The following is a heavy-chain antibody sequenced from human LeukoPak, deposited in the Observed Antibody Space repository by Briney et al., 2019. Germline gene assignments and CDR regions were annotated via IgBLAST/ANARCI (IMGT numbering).Heavy chain of an antibody. D-gene: IGHD6-13*01. CDR2: ISWNSGSI. Sequence: PGGSLRLSCAASGFTFDDYAMHWVRQAPGKGLEWVSGISWNSGSIGYADSVKGRFTISRDNAKNSLYLQMNSLRAEDMALYYCAKGDSSSWMDYFDYWGQGTLVTVSS. J-gene: IGHJ4*02. CDR1: GFTFDDYA. CDR3: AKGDSSSWMDYFDY. V-gene: IGHV3-9*03.